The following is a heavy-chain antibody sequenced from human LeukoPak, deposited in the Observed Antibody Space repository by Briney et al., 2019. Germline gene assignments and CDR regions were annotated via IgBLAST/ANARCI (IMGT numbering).Heavy chain of an antibody. CDR1: GFTFSSSS. CDR3: ARLILTSDDAY. D-gene: IGHD3-16*02. CDR2: ISSNGGTI. J-gene: IGHJ4*02. Sequence: GGSLRLSCVASGFTFSSSSLHWVRQAPGKGLEWLSYISSNGGTIYYADSVKGRFTISRDNVNNSLHLEMNSLRSEDTAVYYCARLILTSDDAYWGQGTLVTVSS. V-gene: IGHV3-48*01.